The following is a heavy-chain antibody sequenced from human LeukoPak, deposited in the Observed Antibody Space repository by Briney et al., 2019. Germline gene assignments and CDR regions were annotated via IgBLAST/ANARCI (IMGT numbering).Heavy chain of an antibody. Sequence: PSETLSLTCTVSGGSISNYYWSWIRQPAGKGLEWIGRIYTSGSTNYSPSLKSRVTMSVDTSKNQFSLKLSSVTAADTAVYYCARDSHCSSTSCYFDYWGQGTLVTVSS. CDR2: IYTSGST. CDR1: GGSISNYY. V-gene: IGHV4-4*07. D-gene: IGHD2-2*01. J-gene: IGHJ4*02. CDR3: ARDSHCSSTSCYFDY.